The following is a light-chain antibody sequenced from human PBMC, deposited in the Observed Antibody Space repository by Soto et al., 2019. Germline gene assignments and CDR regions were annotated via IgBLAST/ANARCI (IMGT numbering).Light chain of an antibody. CDR2: KVS. Sequence: DIVLTQTPLSLSVTPGQPASISCKSSQSLSHSDGKTYLYWYLQKPGQPPQLLMYKVSNRCSGVPNRFSGGGSGTDFTLNISRVEAEDVGVFYCMQRLLLRVTFGGGTKVEIK. CDR3: MQRLLLRVT. J-gene: IGKJ4*01. V-gene: IGKV2D-29*01. CDR1: QSLSHSDGKTY.